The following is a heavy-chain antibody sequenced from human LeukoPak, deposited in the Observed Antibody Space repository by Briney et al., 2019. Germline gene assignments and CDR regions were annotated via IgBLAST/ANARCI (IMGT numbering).Heavy chain of an antibody. CDR3: ARGGFTDAFDI. J-gene: IGHJ3*02. Sequence: AGGSLRLSCAASGFTFSSYEMNWVRQAPGKGLEWVSHISSSGSTIYYADSVKGRFTISRDNAKNSLYLQMNSLRAEDTAVYYCARGGFTDAFDIWGQGTMVTVSS. CDR2: ISSSGSTI. V-gene: IGHV3-48*03. CDR1: GFTFSSYE. D-gene: IGHD3-16*01.